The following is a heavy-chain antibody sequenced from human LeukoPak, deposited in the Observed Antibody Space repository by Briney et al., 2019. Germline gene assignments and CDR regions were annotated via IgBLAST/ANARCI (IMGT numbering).Heavy chain of an antibody. D-gene: IGHD7-27*01. J-gene: IGHJ4*02. CDR2: IYSSGRT. Sequence: GGSLRLSCEASGFTVSSNYMSWVRQAPGKGLEWVSDIYSSGRTHYADSVKGRFTISRDNSKNTLFLQMNSLRAEDTAVYYCASTKTYWGIEYYLDYWGQETRVAVSS. V-gene: IGHV3-53*01. CDR1: GFTVSSNY. CDR3: ASTKTYWGIEYYLDY.